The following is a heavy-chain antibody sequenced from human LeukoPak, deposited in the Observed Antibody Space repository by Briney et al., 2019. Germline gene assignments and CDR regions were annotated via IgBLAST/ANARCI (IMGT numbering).Heavy chain of an antibody. V-gene: IGHV5-51*01. CDR3: ARLGLYDSSGYTNPFDY. Sequence: GESLQISCKGSGYSFTSYWIGWVRQMPGKGLEWMGIIYPGDSDTRYSPSFQGQVTISADKSISTAYLQWSSLKASDTAMYYCARLGLYDSSGYTNPFDYWGQGTLVTVSS. J-gene: IGHJ4*02. D-gene: IGHD3-22*01. CDR2: IYPGDSDT. CDR1: GYSFTSYW.